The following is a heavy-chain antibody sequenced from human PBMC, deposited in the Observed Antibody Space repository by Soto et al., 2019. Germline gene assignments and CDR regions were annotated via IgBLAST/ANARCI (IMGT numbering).Heavy chain of an antibody. V-gene: IGHV3-9*01. CDR2: ISWNSNII. Sequence: PGGSLRLSCAASGFTFDDYVMHWVRRVPGKGLEWVSSISWNSNIIGYADSVKGRFTISRDNAKNSLYLQMNSLRPEDTALYYCAKGGPDGFCSGGRCYFDYWGQGTLVTVPQ. D-gene: IGHD2-15*01. CDR3: AKGGPDGFCSGGRCYFDY. CDR1: GFTFDDYV. J-gene: IGHJ4*02.